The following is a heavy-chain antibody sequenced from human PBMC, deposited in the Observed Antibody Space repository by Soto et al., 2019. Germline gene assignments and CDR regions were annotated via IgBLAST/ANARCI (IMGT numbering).Heavy chain of an antibody. CDR3: AKLMATIMISEDAFDI. J-gene: IGHJ3*02. Sequence: EVQLLESGGGLVQPGGSLRLSCAASGFTFSSYAMSWVRQVPGKGLEWVSAISGSGGSTYYADSVKGRFTISRDNSKNTLYLQMNSLRAEDTAVYYCAKLMATIMISEDAFDIWGQGTMVTVSS. CDR1: GFTFSSYA. D-gene: IGHD5-12*01. CDR2: ISGSGGST. V-gene: IGHV3-23*01.